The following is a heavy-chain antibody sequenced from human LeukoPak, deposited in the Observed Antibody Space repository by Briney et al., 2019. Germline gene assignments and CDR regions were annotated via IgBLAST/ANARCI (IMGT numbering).Heavy chain of an antibody. CDR2: ISYSGSI. Sequence: SETLSLTCTVSGGSMSSYYWSWIRQPPGKGLEWIGFISYSGSINYNPSLNSRVTISLDTSTHQFSLKLSSVTAADTAIYYCARESTDRDSIGYVWGQGALVTVSS. CDR3: ARESTDRDSIGYV. D-gene: IGHD3-22*01. V-gene: IGHV4-59*01. J-gene: IGHJ4*02. CDR1: GGSMSSYY.